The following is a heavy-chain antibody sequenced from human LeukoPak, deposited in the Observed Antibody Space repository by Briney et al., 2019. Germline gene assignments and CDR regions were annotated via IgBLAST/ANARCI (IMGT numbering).Heavy chain of an antibody. Sequence: ASVKVSCTASGGTFSNYSLTWVRQAPGQGLEWMGRIIPILDIANYAQTFQGRVTITADKSTSTDYIDLSRLSSEDTAVYYCAKGRYDGSGYPYFDYWGEGTLVTVSS. CDR3: AKGRYDGSGYPYFDY. J-gene: IGHJ4*02. V-gene: IGHV1-69*04. CDR1: GGTFSNYS. CDR2: IIPILDIA. D-gene: IGHD3-22*01.